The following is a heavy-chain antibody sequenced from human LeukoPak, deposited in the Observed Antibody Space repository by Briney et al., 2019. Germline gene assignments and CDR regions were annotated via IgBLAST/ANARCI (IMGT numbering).Heavy chain of an antibody. J-gene: IGHJ4*02. CDR3: ARRTTVTIPFGY. CDR1: GFTVSSNY. CDR2: INHSGST. Sequence: GSLRLSCAASGFTVSSNYMSWVRQAPGKGLEWIGEINHSGSTNYNPALKSRVTISVDKSKNQFSLKLSSVTAADTAVFYCARRTTVTIPFGYWGQGTLVTVSS. D-gene: IGHD4-11*01. V-gene: IGHV4-34*01.